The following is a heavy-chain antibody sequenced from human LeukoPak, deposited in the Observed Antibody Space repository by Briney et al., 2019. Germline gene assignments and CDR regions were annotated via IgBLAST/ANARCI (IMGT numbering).Heavy chain of an antibody. CDR1: GYTFTSYY. CDR3: ARDLRGDSSGYYYFDY. J-gene: IGHJ4*02. CDR2: INPSGGST. Sequence: ASVKVSCKASGYTFTSYYMHWVRQAPGQGLEWMGIINPSGGSTSYAQKFQGRVTMTRDTSTSTVYMELSSLRSEDTAVYYCARDLRGDSSGYYYFDYWGQGTLVTVSS. D-gene: IGHD3-22*01. V-gene: IGHV1-46*01.